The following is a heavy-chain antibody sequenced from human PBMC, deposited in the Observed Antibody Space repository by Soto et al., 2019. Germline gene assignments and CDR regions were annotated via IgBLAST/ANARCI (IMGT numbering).Heavy chain of an antibody. Sequence: SETLSLTCTFSGGSISSGGYYWSWIRQHPGKGLEWIGYIYYSGSTYYNPSLKSRVTISVDTSKNQFSLKLSSVTAADTAVYYCARVMEWLLYFDYWGQGTLVTVSS. J-gene: IGHJ4*02. D-gene: IGHD3-3*01. CDR2: IYYSGST. CDR3: ARVMEWLLYFDY. CDR1: GGSISSGGYY. V-gene: IGHV4-31*03.